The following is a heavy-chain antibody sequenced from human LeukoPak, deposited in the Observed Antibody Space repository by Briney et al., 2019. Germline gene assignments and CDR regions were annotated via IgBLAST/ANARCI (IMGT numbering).Heavy chain of an antibody. V-gene: IGHV3-30-3*01. D-gene: IGHD4-23*01. Sequence: GGSLRLSCAASGFTFSSYAMHWVRQAPGKGLERVAVISYDGSNKYYADSVKGRFTISRDNSKNTLYLQMNSLRAEDTAVYYCASFYGGNSLGFYYYGMDVWGQGTTVTVSS. CDR1: GFTFSSYA. J-gene: IGHJ6*02. CDR3: ASFYGGNSLGFYYYGMDV. CDR2: ISYDGSNK.